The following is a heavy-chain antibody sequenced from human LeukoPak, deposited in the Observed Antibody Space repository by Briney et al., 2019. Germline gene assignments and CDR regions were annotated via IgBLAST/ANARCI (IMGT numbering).Heavy chain of an antibody. CDR2: INTGNGNT. Sequence: ASVKVSCKASGYTFTNYALHWVRQAPGQRLEWMGWINTGNGNTKYSQKFQGRVTITRDTSASTAYMELSSLRSEDTAVYYCARAFQFLERLLDWMDYWGQGTLVTVSS. D-gene: IGHD3-3*01. CDR3: ARAFQFLERLLDWMDY. CDR1: GYTFTNYA. V-gene: IGHV1-3*04. J-gene: IGHJ4*02.